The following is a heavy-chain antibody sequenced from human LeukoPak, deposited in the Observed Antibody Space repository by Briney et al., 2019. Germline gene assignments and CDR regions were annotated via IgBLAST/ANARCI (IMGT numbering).Heavy chain of an antibody. CDR3: AKDVRGYSSGWYVDAFDI. D-gene: IGHD6-19*01. CDR1: GFTFDDYA. Sequence: GGSLRLSCAASGFTFDDYAMHWVRQAPGKGLEWVSGISWNSGSIGYADSVKGRFTISGDNAKNSLYLQMNSLRAEDTALYYCAKDVRGYSSGWYVDAFDIWGQGTMVTVSS. V-gene: IGHV3-9*01. J-gene: IGHJ3*02. CDR2: ISWNSGSI.